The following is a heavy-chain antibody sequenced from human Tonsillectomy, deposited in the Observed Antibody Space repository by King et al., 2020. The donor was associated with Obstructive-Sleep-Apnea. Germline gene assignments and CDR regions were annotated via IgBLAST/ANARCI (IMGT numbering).Heavy chain of an antibody. Sequence: VQLVESGAEVEKPGASVKVSCKASGYTFTSFYIHWVRQAPGQGLEWMGIINPSSGSTNYAQKFQGRVTMTKDTSTSTVYMELSSLRSEDTAVYYCARARGYGYGPAFDNGGQGTLVTVSS. CDR2: INPSSGST. D-gene: IGHD5-18*01. J-gene: IGHJ4*02. V-gene: IGHV1-46*01. CDR3: ARARGYGYGPAFDN. CDR1: GYTFTSFY.